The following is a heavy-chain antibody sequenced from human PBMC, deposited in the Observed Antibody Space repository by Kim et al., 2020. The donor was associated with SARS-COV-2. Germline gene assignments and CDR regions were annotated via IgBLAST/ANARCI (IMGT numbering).Heavy chain of an antibody. CDR3: TRDFTLLWAGMYYGMDV. CDR1: GFTFGDYA. Sequence: GGSLRLSCTASGFTFGDYAMSWFRQAPGKGLEWVGFIRSKAYGGTTEYAASVKGRFTISRDDSKSIAYLQMNSLKTEDTAVYYCTRDFTLLWAGMYYGMDVWGQGTTVTVSS. V-gene: IGHV3-49*03. J-gene: IGHJ6*02. CDR2: IRSKAYGGTT. D-gene: IGHD3-10*01.